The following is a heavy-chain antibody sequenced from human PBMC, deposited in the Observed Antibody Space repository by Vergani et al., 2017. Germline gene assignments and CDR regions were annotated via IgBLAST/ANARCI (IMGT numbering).Heavy chain of an antibody. Sequence: QVQLVESGGGVVQPGRSLRLSCAASVFTFSSYAMHWVRQAPGKGLVWVAVISYDGSNKYYADSVKGRFTISRENSKNTLYLQMNSLRAEDTAVYYCARDGSAKREYEFWSGDYPWYYYMDVWGKGTTGTVSS. CDR3: ARDGSAKREYEFWSGDYPWYYYMDV. CDR1: VFTFSSYA. CDR2: ISYDGSNK. D-gene: IGHD3-3*01. J-gene: IGHJ6*03. V-gene: IGHV3-30*04.